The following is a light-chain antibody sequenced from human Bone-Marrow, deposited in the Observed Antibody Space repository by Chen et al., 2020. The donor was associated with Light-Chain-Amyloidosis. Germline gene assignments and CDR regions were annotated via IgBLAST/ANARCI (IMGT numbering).Light chain of an antibody. Sequence: QAALPPPTSVSGSPGQPITISCNGNSSDVGTYNLVSWYQQHPGKAPKVLIYDVSNRSSGVSNRFSGAKSGNTASLTISGLQAEDEADYYCSSYTTSGTHVFGTGTKVTVL. V-gene: IGLV2-14*01. J-gene: IGLJ1*01. CDR2: DVS. CDR1: SSDVGTYNL. CDR3: SSYTTSGTHV.